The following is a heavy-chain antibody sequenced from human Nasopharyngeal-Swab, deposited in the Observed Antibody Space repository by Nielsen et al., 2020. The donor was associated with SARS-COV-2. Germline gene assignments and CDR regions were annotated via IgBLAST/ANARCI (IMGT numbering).Heavy chain of an antibody. CDR1: GGSFSGYY. J-gene: IGHJ4*02. CDR2: INHSGST. Sequence: SETLSLTCAVYGGSFSGYYWSWIRQPPGKGLEWIGEINHSGSTIYNPSLKSRVIISVDTSKNQFSLKLSSVTAADTAVHYCAGVRLPYYDYVWGSYRYTGTFDYWGQGTLVTVSS. V-gene: IGHV4-34*01. D-gene: IGHD3-16*02. CDR3: AGVRLPYYDYVWGSYRYTGTFDY.